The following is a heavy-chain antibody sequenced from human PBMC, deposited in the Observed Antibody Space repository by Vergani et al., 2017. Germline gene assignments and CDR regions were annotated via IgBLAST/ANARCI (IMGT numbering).Heavy chain of an antibody. J-gene: IGHJ4*02. V-gene: IGHV4-39*01. CDR2: IYYSGST. D-gene: IGHD5-12*01. CDR1: GGSISSGGYY. CDR3: ARHGHPMSGYDLAGFDY. Sequence: QVQLQESGPGLVKPSQTLSLTCTVSGGSISSGGYYWSWIRQHPGKGLEWIGSIYYSGSTYYNPSLKSRVTISVDTSKNQFSLKLSSVTAADTAVYYCARHGHPMSGYDLAGFDYWGQGTLVTVSS.